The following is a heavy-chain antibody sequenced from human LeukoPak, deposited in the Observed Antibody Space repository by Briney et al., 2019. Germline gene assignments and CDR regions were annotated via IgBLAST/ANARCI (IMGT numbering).Heavy chain of an antibody. Sequence: ASVKVSCKSSGYTFISYGITWVRQAPGQGLEWMGWISPYTTKTNYAQSLQGRVTMTTDTSTSTAYMELRSLRSDDTAVYYCAREGGVGPTAPPDYYSYQMDVWGKGTTVTVSS. D-gene: IGHD1-26*01. CDR1: GYTFISYG. CDR2: ISPYTTKT. CDR3: AREGGVGPTAPPDYYSYQMDV. V-gene: IGHV1-18*01. J-gene: IGHJ6*03.